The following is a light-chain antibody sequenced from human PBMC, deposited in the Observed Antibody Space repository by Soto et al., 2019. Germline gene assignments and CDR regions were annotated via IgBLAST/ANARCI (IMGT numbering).Light chain of an antibody. CDR2: DVS. Sequence: QSVLTQPRSVAGSPGQSVTLSCTETSSDVGGYNYVSWYQQHPGKAPKLMISDVSKRPSGVPDGLSGSKSGNTACLTNSGVQGEDEAGYYCCSYAGSYYVLGTGTKLFVL. J-gene: IGLJ1*01. CDR3: CSYAGSYYV. CDR1: SSDVGGYNY. V-gene: IGLV2-11*01.